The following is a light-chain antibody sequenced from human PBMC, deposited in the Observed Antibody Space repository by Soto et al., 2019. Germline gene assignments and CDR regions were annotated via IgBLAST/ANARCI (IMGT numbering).Light chain of an antibody. J-gene: IGKJ4*01. CDR2: DAS. CDR1: QSVSSY. Sequence: EIVLTQSPATLSLSPGERATLSCRASQSVSSYLAWYQQKPGQAPRLLIYDASNRATGIPARFSGSGSGADLTLSSSSLEPEDFAVCYWQQRRHWPTFGGGTKVEIK. V-gene: IGKV3-11*01. CDR3: QQRRHWPT.